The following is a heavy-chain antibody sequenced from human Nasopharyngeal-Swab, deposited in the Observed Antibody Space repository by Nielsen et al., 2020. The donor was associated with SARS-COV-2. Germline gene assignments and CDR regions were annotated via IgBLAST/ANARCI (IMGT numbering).Heavy chain of an antibody. D-gene: IGHD3-3*01. Sequence: GGSLRLSCAASGFNFNNYNFNWVRQAPGKGLEWVSSISSSSSYIYYADSVKGRFTISRDNAKNSLYLQMNSLRAEDTAMYYCARDGLDYDFWSAYFMDVWGQGTTVTVSS. V-gene: IGHV3-21*01. CDR2: ISSSSSYI. J-gene: IGHJ6*02. CDR3: ARDGLDYDFWSAYFMDV. CDR1: GFNFNNYN.